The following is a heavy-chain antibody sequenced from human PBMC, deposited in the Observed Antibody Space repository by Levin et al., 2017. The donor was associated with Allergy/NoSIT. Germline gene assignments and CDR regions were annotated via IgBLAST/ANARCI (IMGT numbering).Heavy chain of an antibody. CDR1: GFSLSTSGVG. CDR2: IYWNDDK. Sequence: SGPTLVKPTQTLTLTCTFSGFSLSTSGVGVGWIRQPPGKALEWLALIYWNDDKRYSPSLKSRLTITKDTSKNQVVLTMTNMDPVDTATYYCAHGAPADCSGGSCYNYWGQGTLVTVSS. CDR3: AHGAPADCSGGSCYNY. D-gene: IGHD2-15*01. V-gene: IGHV2-5*01. J-gene: IGHJ4*02.